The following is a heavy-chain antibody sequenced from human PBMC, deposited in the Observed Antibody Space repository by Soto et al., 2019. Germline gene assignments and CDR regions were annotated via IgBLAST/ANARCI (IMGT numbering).Heavy chain of an antibody. CDR1: GFTFSSYS. CDR2: ISSSSSYI. CDR3: ARDEVVATIFSPDYYYYYMDV. D-gene: IGHD5-12*01. V-gene: IGHV3-21*01. J-gene: IGHJ6*03. Sequence: EVQLVESGGGLVKPGGSLRLSCAASGFTFSSYSMNWVRQASGKGLERVSSISSSSSYIYYADSVKGRFTISRDKDKNKQDLKMNNLRTEDTAVYYRARDEVVATIFSPDYYYYYMDVWGKGTTVNVSS.